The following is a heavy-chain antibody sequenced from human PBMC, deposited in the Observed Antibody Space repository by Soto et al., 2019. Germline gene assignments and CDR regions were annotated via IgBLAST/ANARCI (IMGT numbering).Heavy chain of an antibody. CDR3: ARDPLWGTAMVLWYFDL. CDR1: GFTLITYA. V-gene: IGHV3-30-3*01. CDR2: ISYDGSNK. D-gene: IGHD5-18*01. J-gene: IGHJ2*01. Sequence: PGGSLRLSCAASGFTLITYAMSWVRQAPGKGLEWVAVISYDGSNKYYADSVKGRFTISRGNSKNTLYLQMNSLRAEDTAVYYCARDPLWGTAMVLWYFDLWGRGTLVTVSS.